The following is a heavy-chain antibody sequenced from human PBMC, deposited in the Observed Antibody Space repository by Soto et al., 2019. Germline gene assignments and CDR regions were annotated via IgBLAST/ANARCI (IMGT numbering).Heavy chain of an antibody. V-gene: IGHV3-21*01. CDR3: ARAESGSGSSYGDYFDY. CDR1: GFTFSSYS. D-gene: IGHD3-10*01. J-gene: IGHJ4*02. Sequence: EVQLVESGGGLVKPGGSLRLSCAASGFTFSSYSMNWVRQAAGKGLEWVSSISSSSSYIYYADSVKGRFTISRDNAKNSLYLQMNSLRAEDTAVYYCARAESGSGSSYGDYFDYWGQGTLVTVSS. CDR2: ISSSSSYI.